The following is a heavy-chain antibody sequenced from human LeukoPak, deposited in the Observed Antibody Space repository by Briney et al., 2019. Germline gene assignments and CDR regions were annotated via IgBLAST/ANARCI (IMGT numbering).Heavy chain of an antibody. CDR3: ARDPSTDAFDI. Sequence: GGSLRLSCAASGFTFRNYWMSWVRQAPGKGLEWVANIKQDGREKYYVDSVKGRFTISRDNANNSLYLQMNSLRAEDTAVYYCARDPSTDAFDIWGQGTMVTVSS. J-gene: IGHJ3*02. V-gene: IGHV3-7*04. CDR2: IKQDGREK. CDR1: GFTFRNYW.